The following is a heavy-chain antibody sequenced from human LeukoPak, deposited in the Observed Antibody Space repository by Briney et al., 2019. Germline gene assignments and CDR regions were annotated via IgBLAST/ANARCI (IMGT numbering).Heavy chain of an antibody. V-gene: IGHV4-38-2*02. D-gene: IGHD3-10*01. CDR2: IYHSGSS. CDR1: GGSISSYY. Sequence: SETLSLTCTVSGGSISSYYWGWIRQPPGKGLEWIGSIYHSGSSYYNPSLKSRVTISVDTSKNQFSLKLSSVTAADTAVYYCARAFVAGMGSFDYWGQGTLVTVSS. J-gene: IGHJ4*02. CDR3: ARAFVAGMGSFDY.